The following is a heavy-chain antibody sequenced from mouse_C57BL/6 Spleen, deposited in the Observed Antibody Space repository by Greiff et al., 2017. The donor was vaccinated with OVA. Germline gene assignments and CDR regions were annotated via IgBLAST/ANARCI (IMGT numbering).Heavy chain of an antibody. J-gene: IGHJ4*01. V-gene: IGHV1-81*01. D-gene: IGHD1-1*01. Sequence: VQLQQSGAELARPGASVKLSCKASGYTFTSYGISWVKQRTGQGLEWIGEIYPRSGNTYYNEKFKGKATLTADKSSSTAYMELRSLTSEDSAVYFCARVYGSSYDYYYAMDYWGQGTSVTVSS. CDR1: GYTFTSYG. CDR3: ARVYGSSYDYYYAMDY. CDR2: IYPRSGNT.